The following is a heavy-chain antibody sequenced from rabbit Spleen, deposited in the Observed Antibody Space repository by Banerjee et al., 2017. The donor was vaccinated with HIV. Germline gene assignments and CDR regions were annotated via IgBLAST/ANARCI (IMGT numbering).Heavy chain of an antibody. D-gene: IGHD2-1*01. CDR1: GFSFNSGYV. J-gene: IGHJ4*01. V-gene: IGHV1S45*01. Sequence: QEQLVESGGGLVQPEGSLTLTCTASGFSFNSGYVMCWVRQAPGKGLECIACIYAGSSGSTYYASWAKGRFTISKTSSTTVTLQMTSLTAADTATYFCARGSATMTMVITGYYFNLWGPGTLVTVS. CDR2: IYAGSSGST. CDR3: ARGSATMTMVITGYYFNL.